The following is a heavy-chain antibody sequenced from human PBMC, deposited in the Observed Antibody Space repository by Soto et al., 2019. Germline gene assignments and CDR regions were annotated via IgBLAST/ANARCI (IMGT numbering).Heavy chain of an antibody. J-gene: IGHJ5*02. CDR2: MQHTGNT. CDR1: GASIRRYH. CDR3: AKGVSSRGWFAP. V-gene: IGHV4-4*07. D-gene: IGHD3-16*01. Sequence: QVQLQESGPGLVKPSETLSLTCAVSGASIRRYHWSWIRPPAGKGLEWIGRMQHTGNTNYNPSLKSRVTMSVDTSKNQISLKMTSVTAADTAVYFCAKGVSSRGWFAPWGQGILFIVSS.